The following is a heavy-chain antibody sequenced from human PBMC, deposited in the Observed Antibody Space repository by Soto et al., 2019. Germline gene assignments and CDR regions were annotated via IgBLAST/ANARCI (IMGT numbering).Heavy chain of an antibody. CDR3: ARDNYGPLDY. CDR1: GYTFTAYY. Sequence: QVQLVQSGAEVKKHGASVKVSCRSSGYTFTAYYIHWVRQAPGQGLEWIGWVEPNSGGTRDAQNFQDRVTMTRDTCNRKAYMELNWLQSDDTALYYCARDNYGPLDYWGQRTLVTVSS. J-gene: IGHJ4*02. V-gene: IGHV1-2*02. CDR2: VEPNSGGT. D-gene: IGHD3-10*01.